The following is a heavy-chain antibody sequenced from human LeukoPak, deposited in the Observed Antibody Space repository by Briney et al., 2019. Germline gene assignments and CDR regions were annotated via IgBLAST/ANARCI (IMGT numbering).Heavy chain of an antibody. Sequence: GGSLRLSCAASGVTFSTFEVNWVRQAPGKGLEWVSFISSSGSTIFYADSVKGRFTTSRDNARNSLYLQMNSLRSEDTAIYYCARVGASYGALDYWGQGALVTVSS. CDR1: GVTFSTFE. CDR2: ISSSGSTI. J-gene: IGHJ4*02. D-gene: IGHD1-26*01. V-gene: IGHV3-48*03. CDR3: ARVGASYGALDY.